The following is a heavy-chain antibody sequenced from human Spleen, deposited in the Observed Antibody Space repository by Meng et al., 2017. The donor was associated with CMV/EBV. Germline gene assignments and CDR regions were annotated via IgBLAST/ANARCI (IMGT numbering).Heavy chain of an antibody. CDR2: IYPGDSDT. Sequence: GYSFSTYGIAWVRHMPGKGLEWVGIIYPGDSDTRYNPSFQGQVTLSADRSNGTAYLQWSSLKASDTAIYYCARRGSGSYSPRETLDYWGQGTLVTVSS. J-gene: IGHJ4*02. CDR3: ARRGSGSYSPRETLDY. D-gene: IGHD3-10*01. V-gene: IGHV5-51*01. CDR1: GYSFSTYG.